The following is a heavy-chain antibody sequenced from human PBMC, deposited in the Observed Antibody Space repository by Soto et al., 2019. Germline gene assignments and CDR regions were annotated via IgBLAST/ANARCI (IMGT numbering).Heavy chain of an antibody. CDR2: IYYSGST. V-gene: IGHV4-59*01. CDR3: ARNFVGVVAATQPSFYFDF. D-gene: IGHD2-15*01. J-gene: IGHJ4*02. Sequence: PSETLSLTCTVSGGSISSYYWSWIRQPPGKGLEWIGYIYYSGSTNYNPSLKSRVTISVDTSKNQFSLKLSSVTAADTAVYYCARNFVGVVAATQPSFYFDFWGQGTLVTVSS. CDR1: GGSISSYY.